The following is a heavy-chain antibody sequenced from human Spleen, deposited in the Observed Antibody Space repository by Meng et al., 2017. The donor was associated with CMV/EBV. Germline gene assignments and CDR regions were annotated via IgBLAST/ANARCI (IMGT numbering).Heavy chain of an antibody. V-gene: IGHV1-58*01. CDR2: IVVGSGNT. D-gene: IGHD5-12*01. CDR3: ATGGYDGSYYYGLEV. J-gene: IGHJ6*02. CDR1: GFTFTSSA. Sequence: SVKVSCKASGFTFTSSAVQWVRQARGQRLEWIGWIVVGSGNTNYAQKFQERVTITRDMSTSTAYMELSSLRSEDTAVYYCATGGYDGSYYYGLEVWGQGTTVTVSS.